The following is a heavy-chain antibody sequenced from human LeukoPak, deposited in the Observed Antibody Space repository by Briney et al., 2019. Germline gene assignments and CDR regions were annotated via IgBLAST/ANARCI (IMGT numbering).Heavy chain of an antibody. CDR3: ARFPYCTNGVCPPA. J-gene: IGHJ4*02. V-gene: IGHV1-8*01. CDR2: MNPNSGNT. Sequence: GASVKASCKASGYTFTSYDINWVRQATGQGLEWMGWMNPNSGNTGYAQKFQGRVTMTRNTSISTAYMELSSLRSEDTAVYYCARFPYCTNGVCPPAWGQGTLVTVSS. CDR1: GYTFTSYD. D-gene: IGHD2-8*01.